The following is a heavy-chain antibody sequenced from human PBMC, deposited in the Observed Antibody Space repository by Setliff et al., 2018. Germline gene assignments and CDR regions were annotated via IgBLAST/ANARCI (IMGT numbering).Heavy chain of an antibody. CDR1: GGSISSYY. J-gene: IGHJ2*01. CDR3: ARVAGSTSVSITTLWYFDL. CDR2: VYYSGST. D-gene: IGHD3-22*01. V-gene: IGHV4-59*08. Sequence: PSETLSLTCTVSGGSISSYYWSWIRQPPGKGLEWIGYVYYSGSTNYNPSLKSRVTISVDTSKNQFSLKLSSVTAADTAVYYCARVAGSTSVSITTLWYFDLWGRGILVTVS.